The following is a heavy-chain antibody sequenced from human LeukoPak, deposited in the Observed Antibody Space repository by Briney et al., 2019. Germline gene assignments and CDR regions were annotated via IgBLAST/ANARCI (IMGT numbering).Heavy chain of an antibody. V-gene: IGHV3-66*04. D-gene: IGHD6-19*01. J-gene: IGHJ4*02. CDR3: ARQHSSGWSYFDY. Sequence: GGSLRLSCVASGFTVSSNYLTWVRQAPGKGLEWVSIIYNSGTTYYADSVKGRFTISRDNSKNTVYLQMNSLRAEDTALYYCARQHSSGWSYFDYWGQGTLVTVSS. CDR1: GFTVSSNY. CDR2: IYNSGTT.